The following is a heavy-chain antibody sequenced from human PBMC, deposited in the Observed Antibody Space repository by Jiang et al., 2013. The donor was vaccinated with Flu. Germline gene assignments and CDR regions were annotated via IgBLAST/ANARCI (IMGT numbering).Heavy chain of an antibody. Sequence: SSYSMNWVRQAPGKGLDWVSYISSSSSTIYYADSVKGRFTISRDNAKNSLYLQMNSLRAEDTAVYYCARDQRGSGRLYYYGMDVWGQGTTVTVSS. CDR2: ISSSSSTI. V-gene: IGHV3-48*01. J-gene: IGHJ6*02. CDR1: SSYS. CDR3: ARDQRGSGRLYYYGMDV. D-gene: IGHD3-10*01.